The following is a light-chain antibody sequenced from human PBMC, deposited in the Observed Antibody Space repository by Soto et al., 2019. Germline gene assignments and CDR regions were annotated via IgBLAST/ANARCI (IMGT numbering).Light chain of an antibody. CDR3: QQYNDYPRT. J-gene: IGKJ1*01. Sequence: DIQMTQSPSTLSASVGDRVTITCRASQSIRSWLAWYQQKPGKAPKLLIYGASSLASGVPSRFSGSGSGTEFTLTISSLQPDDFATYYCQQYNDYPRTFGRGTKVEIK. V-gene: IGKV1-5*03. CDR1: QSIRSW. CDR2: GAS.